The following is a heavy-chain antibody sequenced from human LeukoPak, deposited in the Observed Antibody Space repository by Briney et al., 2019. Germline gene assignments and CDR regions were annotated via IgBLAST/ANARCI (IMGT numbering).Heavy chain of an antibody. D-gene: IGHD2-15*01. Sequence: SETLSLTCTVSGGSISSSSYYWGWIRQPPGKGLEWIGSSYYSGSTYYNPSLKSRVTISVDTSKNQFSLKLSSVTAAVTAVYYCARVPWDCSGGSCYHYYYYYMDVWGKGTTVTVSS. V-gene: IGHV4-39*01. J-gene: IGHJ6*03. CDR3: ARVPWDCSGGSCYHYYYYYMDV. CDR1: GGSISSSSYY. CDR2: SYYSGST.